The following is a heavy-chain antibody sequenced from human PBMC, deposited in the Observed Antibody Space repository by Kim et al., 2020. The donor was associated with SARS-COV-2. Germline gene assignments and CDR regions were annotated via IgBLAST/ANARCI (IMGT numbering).Heavy chain of an antibody. V-gene: IGHV3-23*01. J-gene: IGHJ6*01. CDR3: SNDRSSRSSGYYY. CDR2: ISGSGDIT. D-gene: IGHD3-22*01. CDR1: GFNFNINA. Sequence: GGSLRLSCAASGFNFNINAMTWVRQAPGKGLEWVAAISGSGDITDFAESVRGRFSISRDNSKNTGYLQMNSLRAEDLAMYYCSNDRSSRSSGYYY.